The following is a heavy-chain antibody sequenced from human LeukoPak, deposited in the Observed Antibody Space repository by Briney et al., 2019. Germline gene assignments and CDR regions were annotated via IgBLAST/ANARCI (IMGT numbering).Heavy chain of an antibody. CDR3: ARDRYDSSGYLDY. J-gene: IGHJ4*02. Sequence: PSETLSLTCAVSGGSISSSNWWSWVRQAPGKGLEWVSSVSSSSSYIYYADSVKGRFTISRDNAKNSLYLQMNSLRAEDTAVYYCARDRYDSSGYLDYWGQGTLVTVSS. CDR1: GGSISSSN. CDR2: VSSSSSYI. D-gene: IGHD3-22*01. V-gene: IGHV3-21*01.